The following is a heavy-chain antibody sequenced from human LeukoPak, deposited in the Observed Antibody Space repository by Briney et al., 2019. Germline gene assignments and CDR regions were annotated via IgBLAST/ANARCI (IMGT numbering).Heavy chain of an antibody. V-gene: IGHV4-30-2*01. J-gene: IGHJ4*02. CDR1: GGSISSGGYS. CDR3: ARVEDYYGFNY. D-gene: IGHD3-10*01. CDR2: IYHSGST. Sequence: KTSETLSLTCAVSGGSISSGGYSWSWIRQPPGKGLEWIGYIYHSGSTYYNPSLKSRVTISVDRSKNQFSLKLNSVTAADTAVYYCARVEDYYGFNYWGQGTLVTVSS.